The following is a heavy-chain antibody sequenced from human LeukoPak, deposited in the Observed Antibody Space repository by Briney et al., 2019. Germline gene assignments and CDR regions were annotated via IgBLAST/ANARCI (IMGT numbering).Heavy chain of an antibody. V-gene: IGHV3-30*02. CDR1: GFTFSSYG. D-gene: IGHD6-13*01. Sequence: GGSLRLSCAASGFTFSSYGMHWVRQAPGKGLEWVAFKRYDGSNKYYADSVKGRFTISRDNSKNTLYLQMNSLRAEDTAVYYCAKMGHSSSPLVRWFDPWGQGTLVTVSS. J-gene: IGHJ5*02. CDR2: KRYDGSNK. CDR3: AKMGHSSSPLVRWFDP.